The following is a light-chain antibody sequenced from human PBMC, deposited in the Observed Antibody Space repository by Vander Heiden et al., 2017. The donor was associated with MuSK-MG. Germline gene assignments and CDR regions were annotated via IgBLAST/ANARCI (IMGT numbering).Light chain of an antibody. CDR3: QHENNCPFT. J-gene: IGKJ2*01. Sequence: EIVMTQSPATLSVSPGERATLSCRASQSVSSNLAWYQQKPGQAPRLLIYGASTRATGIPSRFSGSGSGTEFTLTISSLQSEDFAVYYCQHENNCPFTFGQGTKVDIK. V-gene: IGKV3-15*01. CDR1: QSVSSN. CDR2: GAS.